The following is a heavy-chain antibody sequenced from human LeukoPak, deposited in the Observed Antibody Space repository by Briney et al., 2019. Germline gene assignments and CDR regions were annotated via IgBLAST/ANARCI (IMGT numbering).Heavy chain of an antibody. Sequence: PSETLSLTCAVSGYSISSGYYWGWIRQPPGKGLEWIGSIYHSGSTYYNPSPKSRVTISVDTSKNQFSLKLSSVTAADTAVYYCARQSVVVPAATNWFDPWGQGTLVTVSS. CDR1: GYSISSGYY. J-gene: IGHJ5*02. CDR2: IYHSGST. D-gene: IGHD2-2*01. V-gene: IGHV4-38-2*01. CDR3: ARQSVVVPAATNWFDP.